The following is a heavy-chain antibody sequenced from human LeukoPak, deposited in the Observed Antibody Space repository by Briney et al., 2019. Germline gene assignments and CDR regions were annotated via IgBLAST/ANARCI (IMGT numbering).Heavy chain of an antibody. CDR1: GGSISSYY. V-gene: IGHV4-34*01. J-gene: IGHJ4*02. D-gene: IGHD1-26*01. Sequence: SETLSLTCIVSGGSISSYYWSWIRQPPGKGLEWIGEINHSGSTNYNPSLKSRVTISVDTSKNQFSLKLSSVTAADTAVYYCARLVIGSYYFDYWGQGTLVTVSS. CDR2: INHSGST. CDR3: ARLVIGSYYFDY.